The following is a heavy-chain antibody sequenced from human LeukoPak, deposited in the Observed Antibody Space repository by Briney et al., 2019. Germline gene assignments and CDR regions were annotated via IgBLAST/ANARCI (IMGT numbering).Heavy chain of an antibody. CDR1: GYTFTGYY. V-gene: IGHV1-2*02. CDR2: INPNSGGT. CDR3: ARDDCSGGSCYPVGNWFDP. Sequence: ASVKVSCKASGYTFTGYYMHWVRQAPGQGLEWMGWINPNSGGTNYAQKFQGRVTMTRDTSISTAYMELSRLRSDDTAAYYCARDDCSGGSCYPVGNWFDPWGQGTLVTVSS. J-gene: IGHJ5*02. D-gene: IGHD2-15*01.